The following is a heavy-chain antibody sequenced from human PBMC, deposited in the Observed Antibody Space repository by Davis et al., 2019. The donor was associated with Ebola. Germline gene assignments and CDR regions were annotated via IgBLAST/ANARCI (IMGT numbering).Heavy chain of an antibody. CDR1: GYPFTSYG. CDR3: ARAQFPTTSDH. V-gene: IGHV1-18*04. D-gene: IGHD1-1*01. J-gene: IGHJ4*02. Sequence: ASVKVSCKASGYPFTSYGITWVRQAPGQGLEWMGWINPHNGNTNYAQNVQGRVTMTTDTSTSTAYMEVGSLRSDDTAVYYCARAQFPTTSDHWGQGTLVTVSS. CDR2: INPHNGNT.